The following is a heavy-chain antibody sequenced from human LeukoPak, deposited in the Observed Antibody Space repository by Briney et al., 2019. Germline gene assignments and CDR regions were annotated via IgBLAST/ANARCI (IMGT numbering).Heavy chain of an antibody. CDR3: ARSMVRGALDY. V-gene: IGHV3-48*04. D-gene: IGHD3-10*01. Sequence: GGSLRLSCAASGFTFSSYSMNWVRQAPGKGLEWVSYISSSSSTMYYADSVKGRFTISRDNAKNSLYLQMNSLRAEDTAVYYCARSMVRGALDYWGQGTLVTVSS. J-gene: IGHJ4*02. CDR1: GFTFSSYS. CDR2: ISSSSSTM.